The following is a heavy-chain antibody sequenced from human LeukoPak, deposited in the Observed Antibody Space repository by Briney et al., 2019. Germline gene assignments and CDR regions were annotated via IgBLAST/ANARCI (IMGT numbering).Heavy chain of an antibody. CDR3: ARHDLQQPHAFDI. CDR2: IYYSGST. Sequence: PSETLSLTCTVSGGSISSSSYYWGWIRQPPGKGLEWIGSIYYSGSTYYNPSLKSRVTISVDTSKNQFSLKLSSVTAADTAVYYCARHDLQQPHAFDIWGQGTMVIVSS. V-gene: IGHV4-39*01. D-gene: IGHD6-13*01. J-gene: IGHJ3*02. CDR1: GGSISSSSYY.